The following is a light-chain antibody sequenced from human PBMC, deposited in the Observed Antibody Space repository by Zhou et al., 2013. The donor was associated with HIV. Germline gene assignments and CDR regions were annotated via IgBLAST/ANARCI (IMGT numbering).Light chain of an antibody. V-gene: IGKV3-11*01. Sequence: EIVMTQSPATLSVSPGERATLSCRASQSVSSNLAWYQRKPGQAPRLLIYDASNRATGIPARFSASGSGTDFTLTISSLEPADFAVYYCQQRRNWPRTFGQGTKVEIK. J-gene: IGKJ1*01. CDR3: QQRRNWPRT. CDR2: DAS. CDR1: QSVSSN.